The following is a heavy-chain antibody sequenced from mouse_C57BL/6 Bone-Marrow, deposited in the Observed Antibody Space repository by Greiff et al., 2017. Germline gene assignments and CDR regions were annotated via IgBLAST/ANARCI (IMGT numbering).Heavy chain of an antibody. V-gene: IGHV1-50*01. CDR3: ARVIYYYGSSYWYFDV. D-gene: IGHD1-1*01. Sequence: QVQLQQPGAELVKPGASVKLSCTASGYTFTSYWMQWVKQRPGQGLEWIGEIDPSDSYTNYNQKFKGKATLTVDTSSSTAYMLLSILTSEDSAVYYCARVIYYYGSSYWYFDVWGTGTTVTVSS. CDR1: GYTFTSYW. J-gene: IGHJ1*03. CDR2: IDPSDSYT.